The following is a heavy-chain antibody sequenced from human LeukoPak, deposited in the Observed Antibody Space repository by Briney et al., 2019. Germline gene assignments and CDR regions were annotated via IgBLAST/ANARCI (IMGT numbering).Heavy chain of an antibody. CDR3: ARDRAVRWTGSLNI. CDR1: GFTFSSYW. D-gene: IGHD3/OR15-3a*01. Sequence: GGSLRLSCAASGFTFSSYWMSWVRQAPGKGLQYVGNIKQDGSEKYYVDSVKGRFTISRDNAKNSVYLQMNSLSAEDTAVYYCARDRAVRWTGSLNIWGQGTMVTVSS. CDR2: IKQDGSEK. V-gene: IGHV3-7*01. J-gene: IGHJ3*02.